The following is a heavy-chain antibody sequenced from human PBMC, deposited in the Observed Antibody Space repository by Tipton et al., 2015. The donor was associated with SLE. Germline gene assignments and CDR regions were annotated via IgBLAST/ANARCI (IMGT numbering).Heavy chain of an antibody. J-gene: IGHJ4*02. CDR3: ARDKAAAGFDY. CDR1: GGSISSSSYY. Sequence: LRLSCTVSGGSISSSSYYWGWIRQPPGKGLEWIGSIYYSGSTYYNPSLKSRVTISVDTSKNQFSLKLSSVTAADTAVYYCARDKAAAGFDYWGQGTLVTVSS. D-gene: IGHD6-13*01. V-gene: IGHV4-39*07. CDR2: IYYSGST.